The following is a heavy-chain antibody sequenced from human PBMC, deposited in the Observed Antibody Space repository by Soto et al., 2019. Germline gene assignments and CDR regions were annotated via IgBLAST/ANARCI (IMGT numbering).Heavy chain of an antibody. Sequence: EVQLVESGGGLVQPGGSLRLSCSASGFTVSSSYINWVRQAPGKGLEWVSTFYSGGKTYYADAVKGRFTSSRHSSETTLYLQMNSLRREATAVYYCARAGQYCTTGTCYPASMGVWGEGTTVTVSS. J-gene: IGHJ6*04. D-gene: IGHD2-15*01. CDR1: GFTVSSSY. V-gene: IGHV3-53*04. CDR3: ARAGQYCTTGTCYPASMGV. CDR2: FYSGGKT.